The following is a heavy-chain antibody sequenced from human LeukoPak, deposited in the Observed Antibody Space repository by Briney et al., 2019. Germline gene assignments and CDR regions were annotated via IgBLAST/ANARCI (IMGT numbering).Heavy chain of an antibody. D-gene: IGHD6-13*01. CDR2: IKEDGCVK. J-gene: IGHJ4*02. Sequence: GGPVTLLCGPSRFIFCRYWVTGARQARGKGLEWVANIKEDGCVKFYVDPVKGRFTNSRENAKNSLYLQMNSLRAEDTAVYYCATSDDTAAGPYWGQGTLVMVSS. V-gene: IGHV3-7*01. CDR1: RFIFCRYW. CDR3: ATSDDTAAGPY.